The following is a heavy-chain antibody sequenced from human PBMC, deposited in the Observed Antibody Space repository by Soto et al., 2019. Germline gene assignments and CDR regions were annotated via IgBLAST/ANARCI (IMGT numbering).Heavy chain of an antibody. D-gene: IGHD5-18*01. CDR1: GGTFSSYA. J-gene: IGHJ3*02. Sequence: GASVKVSCKASGGTFSSYAISWVRQAPGQGLEWMGGFIPIFGTANYAQKFQGRVTITADESTSTAYMELSSLRSEDTAVYYCARDWLSGYSYGLATDSLNDAFDIWGQGTMVTVSS. CDR3: ARDWLSGYSYGLATDSLNDAFDI. V-gene: IGHV1-69*13. CDR2: FIPIFGTA.